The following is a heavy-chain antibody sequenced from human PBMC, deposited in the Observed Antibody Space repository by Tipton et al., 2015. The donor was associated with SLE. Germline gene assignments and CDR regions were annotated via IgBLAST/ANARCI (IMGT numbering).Heavy chain of an antibody. J-gene: IGHJ4*02. CDR3: AKASLEDGSGGYPDY. Sequence: SLRLSCAASGFTFSSYGINWVRQAPGKGLECVSIIGGGGGTYYADSVKGRFTISRDNSKNTVSLQMTSLRADDRAVYYCAKASLEDGSGGYPDYWGQGTLVTVSS. CDR2: IIGGGGGT. D-gene: IGHD6-19*01. V-gene: IGHV3-23*01. CDR1: GFTFSSYG.